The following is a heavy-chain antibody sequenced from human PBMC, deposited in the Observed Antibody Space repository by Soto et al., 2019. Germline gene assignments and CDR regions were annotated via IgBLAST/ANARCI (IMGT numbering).Heavy chain of an antibody. V-gene: IGHV4-59*08. CDR3: ARYVGKTVTLEAAFDF. CDR1: GNSISDYY. Sequence: QVQLLASGPGLVKPSETLSLTCTVSGNSISDYYWSWIRQPPGKVLEWIGYIFHNGNTNYNPSLKGHVNMSVDTSKNQFYLRLCSVTAALTAQDYCARYVGKTVTLEAAFDFGGQGTMVTVSS. J-gene: IGHJ3*01. D-gene: IGHD3-3*01. CDR2: IFHNGNT.